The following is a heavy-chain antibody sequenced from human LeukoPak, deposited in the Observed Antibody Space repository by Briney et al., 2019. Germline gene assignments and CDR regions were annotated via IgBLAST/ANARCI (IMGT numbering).Heavy chain of an antibody. V-gene: IGHV1-69*13. CDR2: IIPIFGTA. CDR3: ASPYYDSSGYSPVNAFDI. CDR1: GGTFSRYA. J-gene: IGHJ3*02. D-gene: IGHD3-22*01. Sequence: ASVKVSCKASGGTFSRYAINWVRQAPGQGLEWMGGIIPIFGTANYAQKFQGRVTITADESTSTAYMELSSLRSEDTAVYYCASPYYDSSGYSPVNAFDIWGQGTMVTVSS.